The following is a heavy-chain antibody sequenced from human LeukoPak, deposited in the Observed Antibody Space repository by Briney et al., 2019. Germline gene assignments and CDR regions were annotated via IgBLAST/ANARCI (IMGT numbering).Heavy chain of an antibody. Sequence: PSETLSLTCTVSGGSINNNSYYWGWIRQPPGKGLEWIGSMSYSGSTYYNPSLKSRVTISVDTSKNQLSLKLSSVTAADTAVYYCARSLWTAEYFDHWGQGTLVTVSS. CDR3: ARSLWTAEYFDH. J-gene: IGHJ4*02. V-gene: IGHV4-39*01. CDR1: GGSINNNSYY. D-gene: IGHD2-21*01. CDR2: MSYSGST.